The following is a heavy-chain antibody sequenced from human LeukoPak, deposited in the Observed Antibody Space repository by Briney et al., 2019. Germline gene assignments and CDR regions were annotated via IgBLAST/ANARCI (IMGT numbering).Heavy chain of an antibody. CDR2: IYYSGST. Sequence: SETLSLTCTVSGGSISSYYWSWIRQPPGKGLEWIGYIYYSGSTNYNPSLKSRVTISVDTSKNQFSLKLSSVTAADTAVYYCARVSCSSTSCYRAKFDPWGQGTLVTVSS. D-gene: IGHD2-2*01. V-gene: IGHV4-59*01. J-gene: IGHJ5*02. CDR3: ARVSCSSTSCYRAKFDP. CDR1: GGSISSYY.